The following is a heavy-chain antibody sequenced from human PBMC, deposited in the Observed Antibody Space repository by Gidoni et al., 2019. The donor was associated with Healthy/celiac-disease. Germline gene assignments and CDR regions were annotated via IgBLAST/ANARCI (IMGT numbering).Heavy chain of an antibody. Sequence: QVQLVESGGGVVQPGRSLRLSCAASGFTFSSYGMHWVRQAPGKGLEWVAVRSYDGRNKYYADSVKGRFTISRDNSKNTLYLQMNSLRAEDKAVYFCAREPGSSRWYEADYWGQGTLVTVSS. CDR3: AREPGSSRWYEADY. J-gene: IGHJ4*02. CDR2: RSYDGRNK. D-gene: IGHD6-13*01. V-gene: IGHV3-30*03. CDR1: GFTFSSYG.